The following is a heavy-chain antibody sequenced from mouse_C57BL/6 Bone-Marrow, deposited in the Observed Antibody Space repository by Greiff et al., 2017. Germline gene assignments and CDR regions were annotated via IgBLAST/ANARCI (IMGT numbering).Heavy chain of an antibody. CDR2: ISNGGGST. CDR3: AMFWDRGVDY. V-gene: IGHV5-12*01. CDR1: GFTFSDYY. D-gene: IGHD3-3*01. J-gene: IGHJ4*01. Sequence: EVKLVESGGGLVQPGGSLKLSCAASGFTFSDYYMYWVRQTPEQRLEWVAYISNGGGSTYYPDTVKGRFTISRDNAKNTLYLQMSRLKSEDTAMYYCAMFWDRGVDYWGQGTSVTVSS.